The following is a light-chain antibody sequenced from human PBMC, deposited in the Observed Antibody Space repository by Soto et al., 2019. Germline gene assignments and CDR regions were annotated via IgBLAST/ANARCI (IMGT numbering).Light chain of an antibody. V-gene: IGKV3-20*01. Sequence: ILLRRSRHTLGWSPGRGGALSCMASQTVSSTYVALYQQRPGQTPNLLIYEAYTRATGIPDRFSGSGCSTDYSTITASLENHASAVYYRQETGNSTQTFGQGTKVHIK. CDR3: QETGNSTQT. CDR1: QTVSSTY. CDR2: EAY. J-gene: IGKJ1*01.